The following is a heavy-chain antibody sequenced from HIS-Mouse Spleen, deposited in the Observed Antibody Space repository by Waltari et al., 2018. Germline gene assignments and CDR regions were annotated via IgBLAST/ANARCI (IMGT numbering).Heavy chain of an antibody. J-gene: IGHJ6*02. CDR2: IYYSGST. CDR1: GGPISSYS. Sequence: QVQLQESGPGLVTPSEHLSLTCPFSGGPISSYSWSWLRQPPGKGLEGIGYIYYSGSTNYNPSLKSRVTISVDTSKNQFSLKLSSVTAADTAVYYCAREYYDFWSGYYPYYYGMDVWGQGTTVTVSS. CDR3: AREYYDFWSGYYPYYYGMDV. V-gene: IGHV4-59*01. D-gene: IGHD3-3*01.